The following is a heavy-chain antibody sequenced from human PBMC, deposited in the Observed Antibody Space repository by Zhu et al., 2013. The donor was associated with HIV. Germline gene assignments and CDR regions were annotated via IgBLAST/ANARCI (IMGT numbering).Heavy chain of an antibody. CDR2: INPNSGGT. V-gene: IGHV1-2*02. J-gene: IGHJ4*02. D-gene: IGHD3-22*01. CDR1: GYTFTGYY. CDR3: AREDPGYYDSSGYYRRGLVDDY. Sequence: QVQLVQSGAEVKKPGASVKVSCKASGYTFTGYYMHWVRQAPGQGLEWMGWINPNSGGTNYAQKFQGRVTMTRDTSISTAYMELSRLRSDDTAVYYCAREDPGYYDSSGYYRRGLVDDYWGQGTLVTVSS.